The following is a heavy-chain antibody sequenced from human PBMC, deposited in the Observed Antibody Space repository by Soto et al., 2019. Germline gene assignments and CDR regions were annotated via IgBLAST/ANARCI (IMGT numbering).Heavy chain of an antibody. D-gene: IGHD6-13*01. CDR3: ARGSFSSSWRFDY. V-gene: IGHV1-69*06. CDR1: GDTFNSYA. Sequence: QVPLVQSGAEVKKPGSSVKVSCKASGDTFNSYAISWVRQAPGQGLEWVGGIVPFIATTNYAQTFQGRISITADKSTNTVHMEMSSLTSEDTGVYYCARGSFSSSWRFDYWGQGTLVTVSS. J-gene: IGHJ4*02. CDR2: IVPFIATT.